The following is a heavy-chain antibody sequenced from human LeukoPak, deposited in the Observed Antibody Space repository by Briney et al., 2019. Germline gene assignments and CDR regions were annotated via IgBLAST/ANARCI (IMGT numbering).Heavy chain of an antibody. CDR1: GGSFSGYY. V-gene: IGHV4-34*01. J-gene: IGHJ4*02. CDR3: ARGLVVVPAAAAFFDY. D-gene: IGHD2-2*01. Sequence: PSETLSLTCAVYGGSFSGYYWRWIRQPPGKGLEWIGEINHSGSTNYNPSLKSRVTISVDTFKIHCSRKLSSVTAADTAVYYCARGLVVVPAAAAFFDYWGQGTLVTVSS. CDR2: INHSGST.